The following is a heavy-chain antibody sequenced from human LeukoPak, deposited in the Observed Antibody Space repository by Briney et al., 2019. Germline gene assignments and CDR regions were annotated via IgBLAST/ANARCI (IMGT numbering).Heavy chain of an antibody. CDR3: ARGITVTTTYFDY. CDR2: IIPIFGIA. CDR1: GGTFSSYA. D-gene: IGHD4-17*01. Sequence: ASVKVSCKASGGTFSSYAISWVRQAPGQGLEWMGRIIPIFGIANYAQKFQGRVTITADKSTSTAYMGLSSLRSEDTAVYYCARGITVTTTYFDYWGQGTLVTVSS. V-gene: IGHV1-69*04. J-gene: IGHJ4*02.